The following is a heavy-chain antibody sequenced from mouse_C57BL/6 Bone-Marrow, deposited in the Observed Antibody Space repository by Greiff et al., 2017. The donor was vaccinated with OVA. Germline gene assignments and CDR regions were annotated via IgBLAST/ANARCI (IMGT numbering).Heavy chain of an antibody. CDR2: IRSKSNNYAT. CDR3: VRHLYYSNPYAMDY. J-gene: IGHJ4*01. D-gene: IGHD2-5*01. Sequence: EVQLVESGGGLVQPKGSLKLSCAASGFSFNTYAMNWVRQAPGKGLEWVARIRSKSNNYATYYADSVKDRFTISRDDSESMLYLQMNNLKTEDTAMYYCVRHLYYSNPYAMDYWGQGTSVTVSS. CDR1: GFSFNTYA. V-gene: IGHV10-1*01.